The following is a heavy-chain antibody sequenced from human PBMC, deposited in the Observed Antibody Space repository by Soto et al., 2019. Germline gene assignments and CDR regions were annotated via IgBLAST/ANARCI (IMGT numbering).Heavy chain of an antibody. Sequence: VGSLRLACASSVSTLRTYTMNCVRHSPGKGLEWVSSISISSSDRYYADSVRGRFTISRDNAKNALYLQMNSLRADDTAVYFCVRGMNPLFGGQGTLVSVSS. CDR1: VSTLRTYT. J-gene: IGHJ4*01. CDR3: VRGMNPLF. CDR2: ISISSSDR. V-gene: IGHV3-21*06.